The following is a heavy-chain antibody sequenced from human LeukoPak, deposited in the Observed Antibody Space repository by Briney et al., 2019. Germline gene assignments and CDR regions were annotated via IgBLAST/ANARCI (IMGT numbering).Heavy chain of an antibody. Sequence: SETLSLTCTVSGGSISNYYWSWIRQPAGKGLEWIGRIYRSGSTNYNPSLKSRVTMSVDTSKNQFSLKMSSVTAADTAVYYCARVFYSSSWYYFDYWGQGTLVTVFS. CDR1: GGSISNYY. CDR3: ARVFYSSSWYYFDY. CDR2: IYRSGST. J-gene: IGHJ4*02. V-gene: IGHV4-4*07. D-gene: IGHD6-13*01.